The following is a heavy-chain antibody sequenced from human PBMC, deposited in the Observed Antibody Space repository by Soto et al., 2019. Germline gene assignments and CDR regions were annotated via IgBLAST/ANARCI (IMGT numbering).Heavy chain of an antibody. CDR2: ISYDGSEK. CDR3: AKSPNFYCSSPNCYKYYFDH. V-gene: IGHV3-30*18. Sequence: QEQLVESGGSVVQPGKSLRLSCAASGFTFNTYGMHWVRQAPGKGLEWVAVISYDGSEKYYVDSVKGRFTISKDNSKNTLYLQMNSLRPEDTAVYYCAKSPNFYCSSPNCYKYYFDHWGQGTRVTVSS. CDR1: GFTFNTYG. J-gene: IGHJ4*02. D-gene: IGHD2-2*02.